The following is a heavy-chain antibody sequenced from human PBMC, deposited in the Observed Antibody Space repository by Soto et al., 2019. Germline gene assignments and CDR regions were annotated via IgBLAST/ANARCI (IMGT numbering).Heavy chain of an antibody. J-gene: IGHJ5*02. CDR1: AGSISSSSYY. Sequence: PSETLSLTCTVSAGSISSSSYYWGWIRQAPGKGLEWIGSRFSGGNTYYNPSLKSRITMSVDTSKSQFSLKLSSVTAADTAVYYCAGTTHCSSVNCYYFTWGQGTLVTVSS. D-gene: IGHD2-15*01. V-gene: IGHV4-39*01. CDR2: RFSGGNT. CDR3: AGTTHCSSVNCYYFT.